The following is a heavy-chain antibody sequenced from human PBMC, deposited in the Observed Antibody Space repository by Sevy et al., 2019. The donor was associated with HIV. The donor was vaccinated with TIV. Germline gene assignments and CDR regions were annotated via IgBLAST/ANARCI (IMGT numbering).Heavy chain of an antibody. D-gene: IGHD2-15*01. CDR1: EFTFRTYW. CDR2: ISSDGRST. Sequence: GGSLRLSCAASEFTFRTYWMHWVRQPPGKGLLWVSRISSDGRSTNYADSVKGRFTVSRDNAKNPLYLQMNSLRAEDTAVYYCARGIAAIPIPGAFDLWGQGTRVTVSS. CDR3: ARGIAAIPIPGAFDL. J-gene: IGHJ3*01. V-gene: IGHV3-74*01.